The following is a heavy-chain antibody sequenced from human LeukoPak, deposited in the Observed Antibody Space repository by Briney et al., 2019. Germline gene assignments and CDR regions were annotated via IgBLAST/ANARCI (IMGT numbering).Heavy chain of an antibody. V-gene: IGHV3-53*01. J-gene: IGHJ4*02. Sequence: TGGSLRLSCAASGFTVSSNFMSWVRQAPGKGLEWVSVIYSGGDTYYADSVKGRFTISRDNSKNMLYLQMNSLRAEDTAVYYCARELGMTHDYWGQGTLVTVSS. D-gene: IGHD7-27*01. CDR2: IYSGGDT. CDR1: GFTVSSNF. CDR3: ARELGMTHDY.